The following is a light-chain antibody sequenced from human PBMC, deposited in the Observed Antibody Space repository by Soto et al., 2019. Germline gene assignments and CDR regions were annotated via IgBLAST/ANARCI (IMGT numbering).Light chain of an antibody. CDR3: QSYDDSLSFHYD. V-gene: IGLV1-40*01. CDR1: SSNIGSTYD. Sequence: QSVLTQPPSVSGAPGQRVTISCTGSSSNIGSTYDVQWYQQLPGTAPKLLIHGNTDRPSGVPDRFSGSKSGTSASLAITGLQADDEADYYCQSYDDSLSFHYDFGTGTKVTVL. J-gene: IGLJ1*01. CDR2: GNT.